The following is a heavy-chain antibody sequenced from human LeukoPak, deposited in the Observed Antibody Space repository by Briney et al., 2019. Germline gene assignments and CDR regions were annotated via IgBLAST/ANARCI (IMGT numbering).Heavy chain of an antibody. V-gene: IGHV4-31*03. CDR2: IYYSGST. CDR3: AGGSRGCSSTSCYLTVAFDI. Sequence: SETLSLTCTVSGGSISSGGYYWSWIRQHPGKGLEWIGYIYYSGSTYYNPSLKSRVTISVDTSKNQFSLKLSSVTAADTAVYYCAGGSRGCSSTSCYLTVAFDIWGQGTMVTVSS. D-gene: IGHD2-2*01. J-gene: IGHJ3*02. CDR1: GGSISSGGYY.